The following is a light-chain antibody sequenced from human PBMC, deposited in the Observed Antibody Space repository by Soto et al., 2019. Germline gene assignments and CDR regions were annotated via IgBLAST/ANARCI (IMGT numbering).Light chain of an antibody. J-gene: IGKJ1*01. CDR3: QDYGSSEWT. V-gene: IGKV3-20*01. CDR1: QNVRSNY. CDR2: GAS. Sequence: EIVLTQSPGTLSLSPGERVTLSCRASQNVRSNYLAWYQQKPGQAPRLLIYGASTRANGIPERFSGSGSGTDFTLTISRLAPEDFAVYYCQDYGSSEWTFGQGTKVDIK.